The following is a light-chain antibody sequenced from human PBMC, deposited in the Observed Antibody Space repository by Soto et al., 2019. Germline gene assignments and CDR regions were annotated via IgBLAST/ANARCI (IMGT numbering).Light chain of an antibody. CDR1: QSISSY. V-gene: IGKV1-39*01. Sequence: DIPLTQSPSLLSASVGDRVTITCRASQSISSYLNWYQQKPGKAPKLLIYAASSLQSGVPSRFSGSGSGTDFTLTISSLQPEDFATYYCQQSYSTPWTFGQGTKVDI. J-gene: IGKJ1*01. CDR3: QQSYSTPWT. CDR2: AAS.